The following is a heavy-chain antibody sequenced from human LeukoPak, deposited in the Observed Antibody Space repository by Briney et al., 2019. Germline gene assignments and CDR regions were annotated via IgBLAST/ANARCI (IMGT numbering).Heavy chain of an antibody. J-gene: IGHJ4*02. V-gene: IGHV4-59*01. Sequence: SETLSLTCTVSGDSISGYFGVWIRQPPGKGLEWLGYIYYTGTYHYNPSPKSRVTMSTDTSKNLFSLRLSSVTAADTAIYYCARYNTVLPGVTTLDYWGRGILVTVSS. CDR1: GDSISGYF. CDR2: IYYTGTY. D-gene: IGHD3-10*01. CDR3: ARYNTVLPGVTTLDY.